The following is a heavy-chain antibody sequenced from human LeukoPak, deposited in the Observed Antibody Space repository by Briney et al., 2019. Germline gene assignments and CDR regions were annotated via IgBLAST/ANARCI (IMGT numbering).Heavy chain of an antibody. J-gene: IGHJ3*02. D-gene: IGHD6-19*01. CDR2: ISAYNGNT. Sequence: ASVKVSCKTSGYSENFYGITWVRQVAGQGLEWMGWISAYNGNTNYAQKLQGRVTMTTDTSTSTAYMELRSLRSDDTAVYYCARADPIAVAGTPAFDIWGQGTMVTVSS. CDR3: ARADPIAVAGTPAFDI. V-gene: IGHV1-18*01. CDR1: GYSENFYG.